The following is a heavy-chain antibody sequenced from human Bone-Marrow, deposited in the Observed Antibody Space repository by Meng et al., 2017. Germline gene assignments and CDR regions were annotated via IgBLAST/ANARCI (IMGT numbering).Heavy chain of an antibody. D-gene: IGHD6-13*01. Sequence: VQRGQSGAELKKPGSWVKVSCKASGGTFSSYAISWVRKAPGQGLEWMGGIIPIFGTANYAHKFQGRVTITTDESTSTAYMELSSLRSEDTAVYYCARVYEYSSSWYQRWFDPWGQGTLVTVSS. CDR2: IIPIFGTA. J-gene: IGHJ5*02. CDR3: ARVYEYSSSWYQRWFDP. CDR1: GGTFSSYA. V-gene: IGHV1-69*05.